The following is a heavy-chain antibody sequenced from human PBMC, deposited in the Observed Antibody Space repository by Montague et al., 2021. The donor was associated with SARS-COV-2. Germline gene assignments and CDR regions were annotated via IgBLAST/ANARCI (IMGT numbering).Heavy chain of an antibody. CDR1: GGSISTYY. CDR3: ARGKGRSPDAFDI. D-gene: IGHD2-15*01. V-gene: IGHV4-59*01. J-gene: IGHJ3*02. Sequence: SETLSLTCTVSGGSISTYYWSWIRQSPGKGLEWIGYIYYSGNPNYNPPLTSRLSMSVDTSKNQFSLELSSVTAADTAVFFCARGKGRSPDAFDIWGQGITVTVSS. CDR2: IYYSGNP.